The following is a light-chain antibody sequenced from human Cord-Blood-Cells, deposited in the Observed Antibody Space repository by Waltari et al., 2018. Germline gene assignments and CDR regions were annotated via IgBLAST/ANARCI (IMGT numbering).Light chain of an antibody. Sequence: IVMTQSTDPLPVCLGERATISCKFSQSVLYSSNNTNSLACYKQKPGQPPKLLIYWASTPESGVPDRFSGSGSGTDFTLTSSRLQAEDVAVYYCQQNYSTAYSFGQGTKLEIK. V-gene: IGKV4-1*01. CDR1: QSVLYSSNNTNS. J-gene: IGKJ2*03. CDR3: QQNYSTAYS. CDR2: WAS.